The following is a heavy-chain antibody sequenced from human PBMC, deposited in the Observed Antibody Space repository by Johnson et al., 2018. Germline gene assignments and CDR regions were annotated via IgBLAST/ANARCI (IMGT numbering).Heavy chain of an antibody. V-gene: IGHV3-21*01. CDR1: GFPLSTYT. D-gene: IGHD3-3*01. Sequence: VQLVQSGGGLVKXGGSLRLSCAASGFPLSTYTMKWVRQAPGKGLEWIASIGTQSIYIFYADSVRGRFTISRDNARDSLYLEMNGLRAEDTAMYYCARVSGYYTGYFDAWGLGTLVAVSA. CDR2: IGTQSIYI. CDR3: ARVSGYYTGYFDA. J-gene: IGHJ4*02.